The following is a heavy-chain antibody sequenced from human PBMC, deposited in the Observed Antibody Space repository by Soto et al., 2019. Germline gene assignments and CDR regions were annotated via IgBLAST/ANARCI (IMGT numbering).Heavy chain of an antibody. CDR2: IYYSGST. J-gene: IGHJ4*02. CDR1: GGSISSGDYY. CDR3: ASLRTGYSSVWGLTFDY. V-gene: IGHV4-30-4*01. Sequence: SETLSLTCTVSGGSISSGDYYWSWIRQPPGKGLEWIGYIYYSGSTYYNPSLKSRVTISVDTSKNQFSLKLSSVTAADTAVYYCASLRTGYSSVWGLTFDYWGRGTLVTVSS. D-gene: IGHD6-19*01.